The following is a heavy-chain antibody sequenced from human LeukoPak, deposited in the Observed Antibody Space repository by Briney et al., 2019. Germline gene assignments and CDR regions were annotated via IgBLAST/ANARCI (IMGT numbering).Heavy chain of an antibody. V-gene: IGHV1-69*05. CDR2: IIPIFGTA. D-gene: IGHD4-23*01. Sequence: GASVKVSCKASGGTFSSYAISWVRQAPGQGLEWMGGIIPIFGTANYAQKFQGRVTITTDESTSTAYMELSSLRSEDTAVYYCARDLGNSQRGYFDYWGQGTLVTVSS. CDR1: GGTFSSYA. J-gene: IGHJ4*02. CDR3: ARDLGNSQRGYFDY.